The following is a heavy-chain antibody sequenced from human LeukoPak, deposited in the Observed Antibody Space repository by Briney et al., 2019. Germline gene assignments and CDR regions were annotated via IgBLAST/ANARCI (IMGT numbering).Heavy chain of an antibody. J-gene: IGHJ6*02. CDR3: AREGYDILTGYYSHYYYYGMDV. Sequence: ASVKVSCKASGYTFTGYYMHWVRQAPGQGLEWMGWINPNSGGTNYAQKFQGRVTMTRDTSISTAYMELSRLRSDDTAVYYCAREGYDILTGYYSHYYYYGMDVWGQGTTVTVSS. D-gene: IGHD3-9*01. V-gene: IGHV1-2*02. CDR2: INPNSGGT. CDR1: GYTFTGYY.